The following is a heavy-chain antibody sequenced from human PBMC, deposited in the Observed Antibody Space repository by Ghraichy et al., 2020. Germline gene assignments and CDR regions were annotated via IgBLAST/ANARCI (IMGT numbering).Heavy chain of an antibody. CDR2: ISGSGGST. CDR1: GFTFSSYA. J-gene: IGHJ3*02. CDR3: AKVFTMVRGVTQNDAFDI. D-gene: IGHD3-10*01. Sequence: GGSLRLSCAASGFTFSSYAMSWVRQAPGKGLEWVSAISGSGGSTYYADSVKGRFTISRDNSKNTLYLQMNSLRAEDTAVYYCAKVFTMVRGVTQNDAFDIWGQGTMVTVSS. V-gene: IGHV3-23*01.